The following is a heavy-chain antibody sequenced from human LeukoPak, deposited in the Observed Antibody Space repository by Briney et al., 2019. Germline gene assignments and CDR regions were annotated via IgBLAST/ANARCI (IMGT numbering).Heavy chain of an antibody. CDR2: IYTGGST. V-gene: IGHV4-61*02. J-gene: IGHJ4*02. D-gene: IGHD6-19*01. CDR3: ARIGGWRSSLYYFDY. Sequence: SETLSLTCTVSGGSISSATYYWSWIRQPAGKGLEWIGRIYTGGSTNYNPSLKSRVTISVDTSKNQFSLKLSSVTAADTAVYYCARIGGWRSSLYYFDYWGQGTLVTVSS. CDR1: GGSISSATYY.